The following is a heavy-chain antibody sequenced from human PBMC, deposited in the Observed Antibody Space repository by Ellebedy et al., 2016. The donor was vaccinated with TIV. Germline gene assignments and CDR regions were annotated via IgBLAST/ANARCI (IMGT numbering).Heavy chain of an antibody. D-gene: IGHD4-17*01. CDR2: IFHTGRT. V-gene: IGHV4-59*08. CDR3: ATTDGDY. J-gene: IGHJ4*02. Sequence: MPSETLSLTCIVSGGSISSYYWSWIRQPPGKGLEWIGFIFHTGRTNFNPSLKSRVTISLDTSKNQFSLRLTSVTAADTAVYYCATTDGDYWGQGNLVTVSS. CDR1: GGSISSYY.